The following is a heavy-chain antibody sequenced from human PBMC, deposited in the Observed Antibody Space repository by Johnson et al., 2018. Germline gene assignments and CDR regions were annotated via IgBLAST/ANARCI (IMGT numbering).Heavy chain of an antibody. Sequence: EVQLLESGGGLVKPGGSLRLSCAASGFTFSSYSMNWVRQAPGKGLEWVSSISSSSSYLYYADSVKGRFTISRDNAKNSLYLQMNSLRAEDTAVYYCARAGMSLLSDYYYYYMDGWGKGTTVTVSS. CDR3: ARAGMSLLSDYYYYYMDG. D-gene: IGHD6-13*01. CDR1: GFTFSSYS. J-gene: IGHJ6*03. V-gene: IGHV3-21*01. CDR2: ISSSSSYL.